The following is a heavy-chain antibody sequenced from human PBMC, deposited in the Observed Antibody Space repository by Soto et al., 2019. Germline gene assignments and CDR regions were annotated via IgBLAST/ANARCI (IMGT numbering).Heavy chain of an antibody. Sequence: SETLSLTCAVSGGSISSGGYSWSWIRQPPGKGLEWIGYIYHGGSTYYNPSLKSRVTISVDRSKNQFSLKLSSVTAADTAVYYCARGIALTSFDYWGQGTLVTVSS. CDR1: GGSISSGGYS. J-gene: IGHJ4*02. CDR3: ARGIALTSFDY. CDR2: IYHGGST. D-gene: IGHD3-16*02. V-gene: IGHV4-30-2*01.